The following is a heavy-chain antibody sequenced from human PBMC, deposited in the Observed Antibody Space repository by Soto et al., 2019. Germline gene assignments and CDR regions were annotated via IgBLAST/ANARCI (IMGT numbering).Heavy chain of an antibody. CDR3: ARRTYYYNRSGFYYWFDP. D-gene: IGHD3-22*01. V-gene: IGHV5-51*03. J-gene: IGHJ5*02. Sequence: VQLVQSGAEVKKPGESLKISCRGSGYSFASYWIGWVRQMPGKGLEWMGLIYPGASDTRYSPSFQGQVTISADKSISTAYLHWSSLKASDTAMYYCARRTYYYNRSGFYYWFDPWGQGTRVAVSS. CDR2: IYPGASDT. CDR1: GYSFASYW.